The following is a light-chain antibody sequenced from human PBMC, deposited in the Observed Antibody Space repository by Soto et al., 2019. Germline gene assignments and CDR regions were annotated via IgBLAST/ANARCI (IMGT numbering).Light chain of an antibody. V-gene: IGKV1-27*01. CDR3: QQYKNWPRT. J-gene: IGKJ4*02. CDR1: LPISNY. Sequence: IHIAQSSSSLSASVGDRVTITCRASLPISNYLAWYQQKPGKIPNLLIYAASTLQAGVPSRFSGSGSGTEFTLTISSLQSEDFAVYYCQQYKNWPRTFGRGTKVDI. CDR2: AAS.